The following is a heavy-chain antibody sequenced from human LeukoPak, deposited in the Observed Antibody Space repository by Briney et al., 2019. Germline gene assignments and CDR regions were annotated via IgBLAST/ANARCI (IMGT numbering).Heavy chain of an antibody. J-gene: IGHJ3*02. CDR1: GGSIISSTYY. CDR3: ARGFSKVYNWNNRADDAFDI. Sequence: SETLSLTCTVSGGSIISSTYYWGWIRQPPGKGLEWIGSIFYSGSTYYNPSLKSRVTISVDTSKNQFSLKLSSVTAADTAVYYCARGFSKVYNWNNRADDAFDIWGQGTMVTVSS. D-gene: IGHD1/OR15-1a*01. CDR2: IFYSGST. V-gene: IGHV4-39*01.